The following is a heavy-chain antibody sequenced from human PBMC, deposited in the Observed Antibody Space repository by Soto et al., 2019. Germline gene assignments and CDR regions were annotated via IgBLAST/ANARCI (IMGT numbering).Heavy chain of an antibody. V-gene: IGHV4-31*03. CDR1: GGSISSGGYY. CDR2: IYYSGSTTY. J-gene: IGHJ4*02. Sequence: QVQLQESGPGLVKPSQTLSLTCTVSGGSISSGGYYWSWIRQHPGKGLEWIGYIYYSGSTTYNNNPSLKSRVTISVDTSKNQFSLRLSSVTAADTAVYYCARVGSSGWSPDYWGQGTLDTVSS. CDR3: ARVGSSGWSPDY. D-gene: IGHD6-19*01.